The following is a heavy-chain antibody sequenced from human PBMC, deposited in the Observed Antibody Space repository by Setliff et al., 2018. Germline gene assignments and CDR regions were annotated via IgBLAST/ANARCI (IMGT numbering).Heavy chain of an antibody. CDR1: GFTFDDYD. J-gene: IGHJ4*02. V-gene: IGHV3-43D*04. D-gene: IGHD1-26*01. Sequence: GESLKISCVTSGFTFDDYDMHWVRQAPGKGLEWVSLITSNGGTTYYADSVKGRFTISRDNSRNSLFLQMNSLRAEDTALYYCTRDYWGSYEYWGQGTLVTVSS. CDR3: TRDYWGSYEY. CDR2: ITSNGGTT.